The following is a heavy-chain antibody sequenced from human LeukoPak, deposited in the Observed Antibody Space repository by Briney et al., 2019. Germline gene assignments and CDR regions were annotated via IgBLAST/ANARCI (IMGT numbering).Heavy chain of an antibody. CDR3: ARIVNYSGSYSS. CDR2: ISSSSSYI. J-gene: IGHJ5*02. CDR1: GFTFSSYS. D-gene: IGHD1-26*01. Sequence: GGPLRLSCAASGFTFSSYSMNWVRQAPGKGLEWVSSISSSSSYIYYADSVKGRFTISRDNAKNSLYLQMNSLRAEDTAVYYCARIVNYSGSYSSWGQGTLVTVSS. V-gene: IGHV3-21*01.